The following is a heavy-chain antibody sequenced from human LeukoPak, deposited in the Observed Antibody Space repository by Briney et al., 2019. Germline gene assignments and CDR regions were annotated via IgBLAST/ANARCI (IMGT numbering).Heavy chain of an antibody. J-gene: IGHJ4*02. CDR1: GFTFSSYW. Sequence: GGSLRLSCAASGFTFSSYWMSWVRQAPGKGLEWVANIKQDGSEKYYVDCVKGRFTISRDNSQNTLHLQMNSLRVEDTALYYCAKDVGMVGATPLDYWGQGTLVTVSS. D-gene: IGHD1-26*01. V-gene: IGHV3-7*03. CDR3: AKDVGMVGATPLDY. CDR2: IKQDGSEK.